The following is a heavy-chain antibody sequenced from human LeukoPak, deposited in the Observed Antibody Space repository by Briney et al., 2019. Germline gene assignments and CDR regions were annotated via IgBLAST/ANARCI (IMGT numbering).Heavy chain of an antibody. J-gene: IGHJ4*02. CDR2: IYPGDSDT. CDR1: GYRFIIYW. D-gene: IGHD4-11*01. Sequence: PGEALKISCKGSGYRFIIYWIGWVCQMPGKGLEWMGIIYPGDSDTRYSPSFQGQVTISVDKSVSTAYLQWNSLTASDTATYYCARLQALTVDDVDYWGQGTLVTVSS. V-gene: IGHV5-51*01. CDR3: ARLQALTVDDVDY.